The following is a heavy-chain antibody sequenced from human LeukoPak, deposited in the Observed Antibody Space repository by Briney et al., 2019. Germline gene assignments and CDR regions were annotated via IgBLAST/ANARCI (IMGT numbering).Heavy chain of an antibody. CDR3: AREATFEGLVDY. CDR2: IYSDGNT. D-gene: IGHD3-9*01. J-gene: IGHJ4*02. Sequence: RGSLRLSCAASGFTVSSNYMSWVRQAPGKGLEWVSVIYSDGNTYYADSVKGRFTISRDNSKNMLYLQMNSLRAEDTAVYYCAREATFEGLVDYWGQGTLVTVSS. V-gene: IGHV3-53*01. CDR1: GFTVSSNY.